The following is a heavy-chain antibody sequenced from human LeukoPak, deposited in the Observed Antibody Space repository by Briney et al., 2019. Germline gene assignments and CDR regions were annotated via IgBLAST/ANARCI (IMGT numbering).Heavy chain of an antibody. Sequence: GGSLRLSCAASGFTFSTYWMHWVRQAPGKGPVWVSRINTDGSGTSYADSVKGRFTISRDNVKNTLYLQMNSLRDEDTAVYYCASLGTLVPWGQGTLVTVSS. D-gene: IGHD3-9*01. CDR2: INTDGSGT. CDR1: GFTFSTYW. J-gene: IGHJ5*02. CDR3: ASLGTLVP. V-gene: IGHV3-74*01.